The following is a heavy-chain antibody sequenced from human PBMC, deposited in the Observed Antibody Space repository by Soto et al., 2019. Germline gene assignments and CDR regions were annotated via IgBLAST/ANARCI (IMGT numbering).Heavy chain of an antibody. V-gene: IGHV3-30-3*01. Sequence: QVQLVESGGGVVQPGRSLRLSCAASGFTFSSYAMHWVRQAPGKGLEWVAVISYDGSNKYYADSVKGRFTISRDNSKNPRYLKMTSWKAGDTAWYYWAREAAYYDGRVYYVGTNFNYGGRGPLVTVSS. J-gene: IGHJ4*02. CDR3: AREAAYYDGRVYYVGTNFNY. D-gene: IGHD3-22*01. CDR1: GFTFSSYA. CDR2: ISYDGSNK.